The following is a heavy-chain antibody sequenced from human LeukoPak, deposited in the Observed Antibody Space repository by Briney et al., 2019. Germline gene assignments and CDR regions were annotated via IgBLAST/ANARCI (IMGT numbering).Heavy chain of an antibody. CDR1: GYTSTGYY. Sequence: ASVKVSCKASGYTSTGYYMHWVRQAPGQGLEWMGWINPNSGGTNYAQKFQGRVTMTWDTSISTAYMELSRLRSDDTAVYYCAGHLFHCSSTSCADYWGQGTLVTVSS. V-gene: IGHV1-2*02. CDR2: INPNSGGT. CDR3: AGHLFHCSSTSCADY. J-gene: IGHJ4*02. D-gene: IGHD2-2*01.